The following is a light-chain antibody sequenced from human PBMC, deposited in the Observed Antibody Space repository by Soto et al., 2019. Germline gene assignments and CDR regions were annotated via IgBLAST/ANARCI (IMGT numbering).Light chain of an antibody. Sequence: DIQMTQSPSSLSASVGDRVTITCRASQSILIYLNWYQKKPGKAPKLLIHAASSLQSGVPSTFSGSGSGTDFALTISSLQPEDFATYYCHQTYSNPWTFAQGTKVDIK. V-gene: IGKV1-39*01. J-gene: IGKJ1*01. CDR1: QSILIY. CDR3: HQTYSNPWT. CDR2: AAS.